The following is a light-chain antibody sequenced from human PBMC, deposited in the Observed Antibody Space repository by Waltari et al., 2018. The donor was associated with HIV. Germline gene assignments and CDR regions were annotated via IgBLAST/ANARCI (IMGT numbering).Light chain of an antibody. J-gene: IGKJ4*01. CDR1: QSISNT. CDR3: QQYNNWPPLT. V-gene: IGKV3-15*01. Sequence: EIVMTQSPATLSVSPGERATLSCRARQSISNTLAWYQQKPGQAPRILIYGESTRATGIPARCSVSGSGTEFTLTISRLQSEDFAVYFCQQYNNWPPLTFGGGTKVEIK. CDR2: GES.